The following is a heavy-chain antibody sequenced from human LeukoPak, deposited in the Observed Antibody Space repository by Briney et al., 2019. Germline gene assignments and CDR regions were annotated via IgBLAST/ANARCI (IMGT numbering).Heavy chain of an antibody. J-gene: IGHJ1*01. CDR3: ARGCNSGFPPSKH. Sequence: SETLSLTCAVYGGSFSGYYWTWIRQPPGKGLEWIGEINHSGSTNYNPSLKRRVTISIDTSKNQFSLRLSSVTAADTAVYYYARGCNSGFPPSKHWGQGTLVTVSS. V-gene: IGHV4-34*01. D-gene: IGHD3-10*01. CDR2: INHSGST. CDR1: GGSFSGYY.